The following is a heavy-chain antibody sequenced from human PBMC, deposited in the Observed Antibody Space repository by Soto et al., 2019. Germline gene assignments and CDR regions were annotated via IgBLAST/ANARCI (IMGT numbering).Heavy chain of an antibody. CDR1: GGSFSGYY. D-gene: IGHD5-12*01. CDR3: ARGWDWIVASITAPYYFDY. CDR2: INHSGST. J-gene: IGHJ4*02. V-gene: IGHV4-34*01. Sequence: SETLSLTCAVYGGSFSGYYWSWIRQPPGKGLEWIGEINHSGSTNYNPSLKSRVTISVDTSKNQFSLKLSSGTAADTAVYYCARGWDWIVASITAPYYFDYWGQGTLVTVSS.